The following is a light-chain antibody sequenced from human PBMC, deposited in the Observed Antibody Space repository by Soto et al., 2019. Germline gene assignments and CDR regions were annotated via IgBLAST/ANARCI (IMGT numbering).Light chain of an antibody. CDR1: SSDVGGYNY. Sequence: QCLLTQPACVSGSPGQSITISCTGTSSDVGGYNYVSWYQQHPGKAPKLMIYEVSNRPLGVSNRFSGSKSGNTASLTISGLQADDEADYYCPSYTSSSTLDVFGTGTKVTVL. CDR3: PSYTSSSTLDV. J-gene: IGLJ1*01. V-gene: IGLV2-14*01. CDR2: EVS.